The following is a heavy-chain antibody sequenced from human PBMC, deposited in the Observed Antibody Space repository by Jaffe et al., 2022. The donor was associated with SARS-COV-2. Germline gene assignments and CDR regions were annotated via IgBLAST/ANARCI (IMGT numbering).Heavy chain of an antibody. CDR3: VKGLGLDANMFFGDS. CDR1: GFTFDDYG. D-gene: IGHD3-10*02. J-gene: IGHJ4*02. Sequence: EVQLVESGGNLVKPGGSLRLSCAASGFTFDDYGMHWVRQAPGKGLEWVSGLDWNSRNIAYADSVKGRFTISRDNARNSLYLQMNSLRHEDTAFYYCVKGLGLDANMFFGDSWGQGTLVTVSS. CDR2: LDWNSRNI. V-gene: IGHV3-9*01.